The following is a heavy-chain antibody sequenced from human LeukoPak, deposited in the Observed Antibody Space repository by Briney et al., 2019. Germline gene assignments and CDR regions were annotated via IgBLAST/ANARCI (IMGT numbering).Heavy chain of an antibody. CDR2: INPSGGST. D-gene: IGHD3-22*01. CDR1: GYTFTSYY. CDR3: ARDLPYYYDSSGYHYDY. V-gene: IGHV1-46*01. J-gene: IGHJ4*02. Sequence: GASVKVSCKAYGYTFTSYYMHWVRQAPGQGLEWMGIINPSGGSTSYAQKFQGRVTMTRDTSTSTVYMELSSLRSEDTAVYYCARDLPYYYDSSGYHYDYWGQGTLVTVSS.